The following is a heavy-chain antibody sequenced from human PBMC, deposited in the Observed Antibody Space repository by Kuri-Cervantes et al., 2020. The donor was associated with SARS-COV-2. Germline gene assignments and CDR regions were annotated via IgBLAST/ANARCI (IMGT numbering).Heavy chain of an antibody. J-gene: IGHJ3*02. D-gene: IGHD5-18*01. CDR2: IIPIFGTA. Sequence: SVKVSCKASGGTFSSYAISWVRQAPGQGLEWMGGIIPIFGTANYAQKFQGRVTITADESTNTAYMELSSLRSEDTAVYYCSRDTPMVDASDIWGQGTLVTVSS. CDR3: SRDTPMVDASDI. CDR1: GGTFSSYA. V-gene: IGHV1-69*13.